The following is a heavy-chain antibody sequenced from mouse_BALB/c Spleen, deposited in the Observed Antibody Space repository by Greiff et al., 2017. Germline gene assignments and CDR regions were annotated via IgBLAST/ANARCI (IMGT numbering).Heavy chain of an antibody. CDR3: ARSGGALAWFAY. J-gene: IGHJ3*01. V-gene: IGHV14-3*02. CDR1: GFNIKDTY. CDR2: IDPANGNT. Sequence: VQLQQSGAELVKPGASVKLSCTASGFNIKDTYMHWVKQRPEQGLEWIGRIDPANGNTKYDPKFQGKATITADTSSNTAYLQLSSLTSEDTAVYYCARSGGALAWFAYWGQGSLVTVSA.